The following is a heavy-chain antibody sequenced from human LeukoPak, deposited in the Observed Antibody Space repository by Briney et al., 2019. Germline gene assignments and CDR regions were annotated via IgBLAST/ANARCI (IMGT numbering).Heavy chain of an antibody. Sequence: GGSLRLSCAASGFTSSNAWMSWVRQAPGKGLEWVGRIKSKTDGGTTDYAAPVKGRFTISRDDSKNTLYLQMNSLKTEDTAVYYCTTAVSGILTGYYWGYYFDYWGQGTLVTVSS. V-gene: IGHV3-15*01. CDR3: TTAVSGILTGYYWGYYFDY. D-gene: IGHD3-9*01. J-gene: IGHJ4*02. CDR1: GFTSSNAW. CDR2: IKSKTDGGTT.